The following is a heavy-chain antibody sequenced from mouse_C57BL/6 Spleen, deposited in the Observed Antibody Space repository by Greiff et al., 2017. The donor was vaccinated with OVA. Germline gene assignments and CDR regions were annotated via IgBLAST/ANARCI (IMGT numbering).Heavy chain of an antibody. D-gene: IGHD1-1*01. CDR2: IHPNSGST. CDR3: ARSGYGSSFPYAMDY. Sequence: QVQLKQPGAELVKPGASVKLSCKASGYTFTSYWMHWVKQRPGQGLEWIGMIHPNSGSTNYNEKFKSKATLTVDKSSSTAYMQLSSLTSEDSAVYYCARSGYGSSFPYAMDYWGQGTSVTVSS. V-gene: IGHV1-64*01. CDR1: GYTFTSYW. J-gene: IGHJ4*01.